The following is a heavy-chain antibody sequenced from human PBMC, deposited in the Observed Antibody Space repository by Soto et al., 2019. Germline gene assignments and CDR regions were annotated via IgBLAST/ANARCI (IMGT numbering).Heavy chain of an antibody. Sequence: ETLSLTCPVSGASISSYYWSWIRQPPGKGLEWIGYIYYSGSTNYNPSLKSRVTISVDTSKNQFSLKLSSVTAADTAVYYCARDYYDSSGYPTGGYFDIWGQGTMVTV. D-gene: IGHD3-22*01. CDR3: ARDYYDSSGYPTGGYFDI. J-gene: IGHJ3*02. V-gene: IGHV4-59*01. CDR2: IYYSGST. CDR1: GASISSYY.